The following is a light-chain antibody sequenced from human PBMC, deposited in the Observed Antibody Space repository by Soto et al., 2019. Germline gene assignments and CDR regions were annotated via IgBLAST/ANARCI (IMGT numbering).Light chain of an antibody. CDR2: EAS. J-gene: IGKJ5*01. CDR1: QSVNSRY. Sequence: DTGLTQSPGTLSLSPGERATLSFRASQSVNSRYIAWYQVKPGQAPRLLIYEASSRATGIPDRFSGGGSGPDFTLSIGKVEPEDFAVYYCQKYRRPPRDTFGQGTRLEIK. V-gene: IGKV3-20*01. CDR3: QKYRRPPRDT.